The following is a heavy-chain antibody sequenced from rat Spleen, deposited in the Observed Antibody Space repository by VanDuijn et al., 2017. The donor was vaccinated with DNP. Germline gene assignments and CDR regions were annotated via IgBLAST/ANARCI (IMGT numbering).Heavy chain of an antibody. CDR1: GFTFSDYN. J-gene: IGHJ2*01. V-gene: IGHV5S10*01. D-gene: IGHD1-3*01. CDR2: IIYDGSRT. Sequence: EVQLVESGGGLIQPGRSLKLSCAASGFTFSDYNMAWVRQAPKKGLEWVATIIYDGSRTYYRDSVKGRFTISRDNAKSTLYLQMDSLRSEDTATYYCATPVDGSYYFDYWGQGVMVTVSS. CDR3: ATPVDGSYYFDY.